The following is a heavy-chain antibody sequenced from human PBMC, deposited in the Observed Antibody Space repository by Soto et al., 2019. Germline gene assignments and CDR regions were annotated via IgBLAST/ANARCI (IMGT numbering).Heavy chain of an antibody. CDR2: TWFDGSKK. CDR1: GFTFRSYG. V-gene: IGHV3-33*01. J-gene: IGHJ6*02. CDR3: ARDRLVPYGYGMDV. Sequence: QLVESGGGAVQPGRSLRLSCAASGFTFRSYGIHWVRQAPGKGLEWVALTWFDGSKKYYVESVKGRFAVSRDNSKNTLYLQMNRLRFEDTAVYYSARDRLVPYGYGMDVWGQGTTVTVSS. D-gene: IGHD2-2*01.